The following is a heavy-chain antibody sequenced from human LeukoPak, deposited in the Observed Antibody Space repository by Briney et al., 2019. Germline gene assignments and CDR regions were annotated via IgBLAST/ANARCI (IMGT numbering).Heavy chain of an antibody. CDR2: IYYSGST. J-gene: IGHJ4*02. CDR1: GGSISSSSYY. V-gene: IGHV4-39*01. CDR3: ARQTIRYFDY. Sequence: SETLSLTCTVSGGSISSSSYYWGWIRQPPGKGLEWIGSIYYSGSTYYNPSLKSRVTISVDTSKNQFSLKLSSVTAADTAVYYCARQTIRYFDYWAREPWSPSPQ. D-gene: IGHD1-14*01.